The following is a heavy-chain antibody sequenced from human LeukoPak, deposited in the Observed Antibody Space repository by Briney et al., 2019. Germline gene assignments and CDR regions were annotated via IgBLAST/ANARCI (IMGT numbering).Heavy chain of an antibody. Sequence: GGSLRLSCAASGFTFSSYGMHWVRQAPGKGLEWVAVISYDGSNKYYADSVKGRFTISRDNSKNTPYLQMNSLRAEDTAVSYCANPGGWGQGTLVTVSS. D-gene: IGHD3-10*01. CDR3: ANPGG. J-gene: IGHJ4*02. CDR2: ISYDGSNK. V-gene: IGHV3-30*18. CDR1: GFTFSSYG.